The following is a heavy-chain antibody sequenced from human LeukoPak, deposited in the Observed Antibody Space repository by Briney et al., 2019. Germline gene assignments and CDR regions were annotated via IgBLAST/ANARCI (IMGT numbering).Heavy chain of an antibody. J-gene: IGHJ3*02. V-gene: IGHV3-66*01. CDR3: ARAYYYDSSGSYAFDI. Sequence: GGSLRLSCSASGFSFSSYTMSWVRQAPGKGLEWVSVIYSGGSTYYADSVKGRFTISRDNSKNTLYLQMNSLRAEDTAVYYCARAYYYDSSGSYAFDIWGQGTMVTVSS. D-gene: IGHD3-22*01. CDR2: IYSGGST. CDR1: GFSFSSYT.